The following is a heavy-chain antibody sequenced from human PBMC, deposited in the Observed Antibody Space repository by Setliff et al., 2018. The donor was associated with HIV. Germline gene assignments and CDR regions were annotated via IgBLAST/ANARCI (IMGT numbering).Heavy chain of an antibody. CDR2: INEDGNEK. CDR3: ARVSDSNKPYYYYYMDV. CDR1: GFSLSSYW. Sequence: GGSLRLSCVASGFSLSSYWMSWVRQAPGKGLEWVANINEDGNEKYYEGSVKGRFTISRDNAKNSLYLQMNSLRAEDTAVYYCARVSDSNKPYYYYYMDVWGKGTTVTVSS. D-gene: IGHD4-4*01. J-gene: IGHJ6*03. V-gene: IGHV3-7*01.